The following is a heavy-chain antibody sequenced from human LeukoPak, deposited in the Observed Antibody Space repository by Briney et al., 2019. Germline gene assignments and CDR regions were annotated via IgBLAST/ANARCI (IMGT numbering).Heavy chain of an antibody. CDR1: GFTFSSYD. D-gene: IGHD4-17*01. Sequence: GSLRLSCAASGFTFSSYDMHWVRQATGKGLEWVSAIGTAGDTYYPGFVKGRFTISRDNSKNTLYLQMNSLRAEDTAVYYCAKVRTTTVTARGAFDIWGQGTMVTVSS. V-gene: IGHV3-13*01. CDR2: IGTAGDT. CDR3: AKVRTTTVTARGAFDI. J-gene: IGHJ3*02.